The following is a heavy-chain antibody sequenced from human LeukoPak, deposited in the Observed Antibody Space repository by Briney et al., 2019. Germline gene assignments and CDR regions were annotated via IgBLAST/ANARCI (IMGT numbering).Heavy chain of an antibody. CDR1: GFTFYMYA. CDR2: MCGTAGCT. D-gene: IGHD3-22*01. J-gene: IGHJ5*01. V-gene: IGHV3-23*01. CDR3: AKDRPNFHENSGHYYRRDGDS. Sequence: GGSLRLSCQASGFTFYMYAMSWVRQAPGKGLEWVASMCGTAGCTFYPDSVKGRFTVSRDNSKNVLYLRMNSLTAEDTAIYYCAKDRPNFHENSGHYYRRDGDSWGQGTLVTVSS.